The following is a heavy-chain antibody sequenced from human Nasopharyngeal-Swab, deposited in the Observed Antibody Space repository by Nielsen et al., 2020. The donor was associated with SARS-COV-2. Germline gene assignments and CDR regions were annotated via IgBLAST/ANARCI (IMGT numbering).Heavy chain of an antibody. CDR1: GGTFSSYA. Sequence: SVKVSCKASGGTFSSYAISWVRQAPGQGLEWMGGIIPIFGTANYAQKFQGRVTITADESTSTAYMELSSLRSEDTAVYYCARKLQLVRPFDSWGQGTLVTVSS. J-gene: IGHJ4*02. CDR2: IIPIFGTA. D-gene: IGHD6-13*01. CDR3: ARKLQLVRPFDS. V-gene: IGHV1-69*13.